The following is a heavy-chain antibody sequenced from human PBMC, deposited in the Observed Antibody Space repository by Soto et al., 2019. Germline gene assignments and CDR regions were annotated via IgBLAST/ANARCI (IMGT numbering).Heavy chain of an antibody. Sequence: GGSLRLSCAASGFIFVDFVMHWVRQAPGKGLEWVSGISWNTGTIGYADSVKGRFTISRDNAQSSLYLQMNSLTPEDTALYFCVKDIRTYYFDSGGFDCWGRGTLVTVSS. CDR1: GFIFVDFV. D-gene: IGHD3-22*01. J-gene: IGHJ4*01. V-gene: IGHV3-9*01. CDR2: ISWNTGTI. CDR3: VKDIRTYYFDSGGFDC.